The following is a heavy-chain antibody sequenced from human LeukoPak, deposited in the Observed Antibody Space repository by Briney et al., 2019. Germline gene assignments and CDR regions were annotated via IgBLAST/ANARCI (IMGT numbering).Heavy chain of an antibody. D-gene: IGHD6-19*01. Sequence: SQTLSLTCAISGDSVSSNSAAWNWIRQSPSRGLEWLGRTYYRSKWYNDYAVSVKSRITINPDTSKNQFSLQLNSVTPEDTAVYYCARAPSVAGTVYYYYGMDVWGQGTTVTVSS. CDR2: TYYRSKWYN. V-gene: IGHV6-1*01. J-gene: IGHJ6*02. CDR1: GDSVSSNSAA. CDR3: ARAPSVAGTVYYYYGMDV.